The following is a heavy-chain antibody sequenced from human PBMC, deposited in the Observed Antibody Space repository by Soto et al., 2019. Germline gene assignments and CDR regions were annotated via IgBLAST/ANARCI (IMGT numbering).Heavy chain of an antibody. CDR3: VKDATYYYESSGYYGSTGPFDN. Sequence: GGSLRVSCAASGFTFSSYAMSWGRQAPGKGPEWVSAISGSGGSTYYADSVKGRFTISRDNSKNTLYLQMNSLRAEDTAVYYCVKDATYYYESSGYYGSTGPFDNWGQGTLVTVSS. CDR2: ISGSGGST. J-gene: IGHJ4*02. D-gene: IGHD3-22*01. CDR1: GFTFSSYA. V-gene: IGHV3-23*01.